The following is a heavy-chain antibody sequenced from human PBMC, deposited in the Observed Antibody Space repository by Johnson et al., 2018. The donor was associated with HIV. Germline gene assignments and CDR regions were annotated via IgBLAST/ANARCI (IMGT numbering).Heavy chain of an antibody. CDR1: GFVFSDSH. CDR3: ARGGTYNWSPDRIGNAFDI. CDR2: ISSGGSSI. J-gene: IGHJ3*02. D-gene: IGHD1-20*01. V-gene: IGHV3-11*04. Sequence: VQLVESGGGVAQPGRSLRLSCLASGFVFSDSHMSWIRQAPGKGLEWISYISSGGSSIYYADSVRGRFTISRDNAKKSLFLQLSRLRAGDTGVYYCARGGTYNWSPDRIGNAFDIWGQGTTVTVSS.